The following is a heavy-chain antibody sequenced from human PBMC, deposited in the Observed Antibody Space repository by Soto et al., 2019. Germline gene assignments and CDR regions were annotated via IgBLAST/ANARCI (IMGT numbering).Heavy chain of an antibody. J-gene: IGHJ6*03. V-gene: IGHV4-34*01. D-gene: IGHD2-15*01. CDR2: INHSGST. CDR3: ARGRGYCSGGSCYYYYYYMDV. Sequence: SETLSLTCAVYGGSFSGYYWSWIRQPPGKGLEWIGEINHSGSTNYNPSLKSRVTISVDTSKNQFSLMLSSVTAADTAVYYCARGRGYCSGGSCYYYYYYMDVWGKGTTVTVSS. CDR1: GGSFSGYY.